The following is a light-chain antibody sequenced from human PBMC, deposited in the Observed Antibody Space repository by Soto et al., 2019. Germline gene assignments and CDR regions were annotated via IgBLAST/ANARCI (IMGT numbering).Light chain of an antibody. CDR3: AGWDGSLKGFG. CDR1: AXNIGRDP. J-gene: IGLJ1*01. CDR2: ENN. Sequence: QSVLTQPPSASGAPGQRVTISCSGSAXNIGRDPVNWYQQVPGTAPKLLIYENNHRPSGVPDRFSGSKSGTSASLVISGLQSEDEAEYFCAGWDGSLKGFGFGTGTKV. V-gene: IGLV1-44*01.